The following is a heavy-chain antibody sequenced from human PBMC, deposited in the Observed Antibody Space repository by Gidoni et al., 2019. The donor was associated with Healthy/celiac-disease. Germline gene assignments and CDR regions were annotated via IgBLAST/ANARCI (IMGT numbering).Heavy chain of an antibody. Sequence: EVQLVESGGGLVQPGGSLRLSCAASGFTFSDHYMDWVRQAPGKGLEWVGRTRNKANSYTTEYAASVKGRFTISRDDSKNSLYLQMNSLKTEDTAVYYCAREDIVVVVAAQRDDYYYYMDVWGKGTTVTVSS. CDR3: AREDIVVVVAAQRDDYYYYMDV. CDR1: GFTFSDHY. J-gene: IGHJ6*03. D-gene: IGHD2-15*01. V-gene: IGHV3-72*01. CDR2: TRNKANSYTT.